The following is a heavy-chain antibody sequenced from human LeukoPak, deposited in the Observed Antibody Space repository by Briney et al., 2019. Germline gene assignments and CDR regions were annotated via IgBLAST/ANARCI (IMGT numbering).Heavy chain of an antibody. J-gene: IGHJ3*02. CDR2: FDPEDGET. D-gene: IGHD2-15*01. CDR3: ATDRYCSGGSCYSGGAFEI. Sequence: GASVKVSCKVSGYTLSELSMHWVLQAPGKGLEWMGGFDPEDGETIYAQKFQGRFTMNEDTSTDTAYMELRSLTSEDTAVYYCATDRYCSGGSCYSGGAFEIWGQGTVVTVSS. V-gene: IGHV1-24*01. CDR1: GYTLSELS.